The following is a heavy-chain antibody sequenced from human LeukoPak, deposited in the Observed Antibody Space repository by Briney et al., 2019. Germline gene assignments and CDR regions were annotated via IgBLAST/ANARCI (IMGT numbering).Heavy chain of an antibody. V-gene: IGHV3-30*02. CDR3: AKDYSSSCWRFDS. CDR1: GFTFSNYG. J-gene: IGHJ4*02. D-gene: IGHD6-19*01. CDR2: IPHDGSSK. Sequence: GGCVRLSCTSSGFTFSNYGMHWVRLAPGKGLEWVSFIPHDGSSKDYADSVKGRFTISRDNFKNTVYLQMDNLRPEDTAVYYCAKDYSSSCWRFDSWGQGTLVTVSS.